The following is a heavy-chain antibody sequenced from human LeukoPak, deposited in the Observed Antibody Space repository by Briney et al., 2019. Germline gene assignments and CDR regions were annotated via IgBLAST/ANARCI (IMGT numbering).Heavy chain of an antibody. CDR2: IKEDGSER. V-gene: IGHV3-7*01. D-gene: IGHD2-15*01. Sequence: GGSLRLSCAVSGFTFGRYWMGWVRQAPGKGLVWVAHIKEDGSERYYADSVKGRFIMSRDNAKNAVYLQVNSLTAEDTAVYYCTRDQGYCSGGRCYSVFDIWGQGTMVTVSS. CDR3: TRDQGYCSGGRCYSVFDI. J-gene: IGHJ3*02. CDR1: GFTFGRYW.